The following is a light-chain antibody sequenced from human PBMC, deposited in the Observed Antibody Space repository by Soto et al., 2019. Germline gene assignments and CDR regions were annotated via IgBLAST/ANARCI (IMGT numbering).Light chain of an antibody. J-gene: IGLJ2*01. Sequence: QSVLTQPASVSGSPGQSITISCTGTSSDVGGYDSVSWYQQHPDKAPKLMIYDVNNRPSGVSNRFSGSKSGNTASLTISGLQTEDEADYYCSSYTSSSTLVFGGGTKLTVL. CDR2: DVN. V-gene: IGLV2-14*03. CDR1: SSDVGGYDS. CDR3: SSYTSSSTLV.